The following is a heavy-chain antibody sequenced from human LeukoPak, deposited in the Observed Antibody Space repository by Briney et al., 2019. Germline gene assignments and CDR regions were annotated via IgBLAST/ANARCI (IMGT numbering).Heavy chain of an antibody. CDR1: GFTFSSYA. D-gene: IGHD2-2*02. CDR3: ARDTHCSSTSCYNAFDI. Sequence: PGGSLRLSCAASGFTFSSYAMSWVRQAPGKGLEWVSAISGSGGSTYYADSVKGRFTISRDNSKNTLYLQMNSLRAEDTAVYYCARDTHCSSTSCYNAFDIWGQGTMVTVSS. V-gene: IGHV3-23*01. CDR2: ISGSGGST. J-gene: IGHJ3*02.